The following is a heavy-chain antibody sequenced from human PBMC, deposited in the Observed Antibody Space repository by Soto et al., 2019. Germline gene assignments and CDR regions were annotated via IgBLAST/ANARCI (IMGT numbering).Heavy chain of an antibody. Sequence: ASVKVSCKVSGYTLTELSMHWVRQAPGKGLEWMGVFDPEDGETIYAQKFQGRVTMTEDTSTDTAYMELSSLRSEDTAVYYCATPWGYGSGSYYPDVWGQGTTVTVSS. J-gene: IGHJ6*02. CDR1: GYTLTELS. D-gene: IGHD3-10*01. CDR3: ATPWGYGSGSYYPDV. CDR2: FDPEDGET. V-gene: IGHV1-24*01.